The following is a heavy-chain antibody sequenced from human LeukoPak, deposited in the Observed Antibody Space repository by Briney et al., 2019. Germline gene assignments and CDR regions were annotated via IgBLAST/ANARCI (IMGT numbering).Heavy chain of an antibody. D-gene: IGHD3-9*01. V-gene: IGHV1-18*01. CDR2: ISAYNGNT. Sequence: GASVKVSCKASGYTFTSYGISWVRQAPGQGLEWMGWISAYNGNTNYAQKLQGRVTMTTDTSTSTAYMELRSLRSDDTAVYYCAGLYYDILTGQNYYYYYGMDVWGQGTTVTVSS. CDR1: GYTFTSYG. J-gene: IGHJ6*02. CDR3: AGLYYDILTGQNYYYYYGMDV.